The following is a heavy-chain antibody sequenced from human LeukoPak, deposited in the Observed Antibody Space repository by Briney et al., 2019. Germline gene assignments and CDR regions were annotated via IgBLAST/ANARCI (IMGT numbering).Heavy chain of an antibody. V-gene: IGHV3-30-3*01. D-gene: IGHD3-3*01. CDR2: ISYDGSNK. Sequence: GGSLRLSCAASGFTFSSYAMHWVRQAPGKGLEWVAVISYDGSNKYYADSVKGRFTISRDNSKNTLYLQMNSLRAEDTAVYYCARDRRYDFWSGYSDYWGQGTLVTVSS. CDR1: GFTFSSYA. CDR3: ARDRRYDFWSGYSDY. J-gene: IGHJ4*02.